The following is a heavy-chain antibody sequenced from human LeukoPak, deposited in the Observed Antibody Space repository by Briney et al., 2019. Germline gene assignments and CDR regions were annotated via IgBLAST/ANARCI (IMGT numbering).Heavy chain of an antibody. Sequence: GGSLRLSCSASGFTFSNYAMSWVRQAPGKGLEWVSAISGSGGSTYYADSVKGRFTISRDNSKNTLYLQMNSLRAEDTAVYYCAKGEGKIEFDYWGQGTLVTVSS. CDR2: ISGSGGST. CDR1: GFTFSNYA. J-gene: IGHJ4*02. CDR3: AKGEGKIEFDY. V-gene: IGHV3-23*01.